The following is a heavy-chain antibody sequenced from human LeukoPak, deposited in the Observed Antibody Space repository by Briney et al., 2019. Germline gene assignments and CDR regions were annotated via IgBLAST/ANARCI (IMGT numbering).Heavy chain of an antibody. CDR3: ARGTSPLRYFDSSIYFDY. D-gene: IGHD3-9*01. CDR1: GFTFSSYW. V-gene: IGHV3-7*04. Sequence: QPGGSLRLSCAASGFTFSSYWMSWVRQAPGKGLEWVANIKQDGSEKYYVDSVKGRFTISRDNAKNSLYLQMNSLRAEDTAVYYCARGTSPLRYFDSSIYFDYWGQGTLVTVSS. CDR2: IKQDGSEK. J-gene: IGHJ4*02.